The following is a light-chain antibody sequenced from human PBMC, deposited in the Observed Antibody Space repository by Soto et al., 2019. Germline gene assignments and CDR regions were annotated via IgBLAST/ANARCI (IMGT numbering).Light chain of an antibody. CDR2: VAS. CDR3: KQYNNWPQT. Sequence: EIVMTQSPATLSVSPGERATLSCRASQSVSSNLAWYQQKPGQAPRLLIYVASTRATGIPARFSGSGSGTEFTLTISSLQSEDFAVYYCKQYNNWPQTFGQGTKVEIK. CDR1: QSVSSN. J-gene: IGKJ1*01. V-gene: IGKV3-15*01.